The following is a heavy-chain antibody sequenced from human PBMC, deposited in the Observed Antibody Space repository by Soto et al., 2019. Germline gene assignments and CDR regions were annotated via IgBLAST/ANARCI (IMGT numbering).Heavy chain of an antibody. D-gene: IGHD2-2*01. CDR1: GFTFSSYA. Sequence: PGGSLRLSCAASGFTFSSYAMSWVRQAPGKGLEWVSAISGSGGSTYYADSVKGRFTISRDNSKNTLYLQMNSLRAEDTAVYYCAREGRDCSSTSCYAGGVDYWGQGTLVTVSS. V-gene: IGHV3-23*01. CDR2: ISGSGGST. CDR3: AREGRDCSSTSCYAGGVDY. J-gene: IGHJ4*02.